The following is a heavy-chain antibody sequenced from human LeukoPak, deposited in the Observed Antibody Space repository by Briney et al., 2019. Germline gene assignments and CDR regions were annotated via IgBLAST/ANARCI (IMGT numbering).Heavy chain of an antibody. CDR1: GGSISSSSYY. CDR2: IYYSGST. J-gene: IGHJ4*02. CDR3: ARYYCSSTSCYVGIGVYYFDY. D-gene: IGHD2-2*01. Sequence: PSETLSLTCTVSGGSISSSSYYWGWIRQPPGKGLEWIGSIYYSGSTYYNPSLKSRVTICVDTSKNQFSLKLSSVTAADTAVYYCARYYCSSTSCYVGIGVYYFDYWGQGTLVTVSS. V-gene: IGHV4-39*01.